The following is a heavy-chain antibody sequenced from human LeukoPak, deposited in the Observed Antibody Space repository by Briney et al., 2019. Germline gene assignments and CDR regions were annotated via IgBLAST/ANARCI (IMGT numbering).Heavy chain of an antibody. J-gene: IGHJ4*02. CDR2: IPYDGSNK. Sequence: GGSLRLSCAASGFTFSRYSMNWVRQAPGKGLEWVAVIPYDGSNKYYADSVKGRFTISRENSKNRLYLQMNSLRAEDAAVYYCARAEGYGGELDSWGQGTLVTVSS. V-gene: IGHV3-30*13. CDR3: ARAEGYGGELDS. CDR1: GFTFSRYS. D-gene: IGHD4-23*01.